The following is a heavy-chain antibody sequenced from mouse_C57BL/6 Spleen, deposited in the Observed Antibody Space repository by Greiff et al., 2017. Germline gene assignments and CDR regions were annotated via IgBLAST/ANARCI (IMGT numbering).Heavy chain of an antibody. Sequence: QVQLQQPGTELVKPGASVKLSCKASGYTFTSYWMHWVKQRPGQGLEWIGNINPSNGGTNYNEKFKSKATLTVDKSSSTAYMQLSSLTSEDSAVYYCAREETTVVVHWYFDVWGTGTTVTVSS. CDR3: AREETTVVVHWYFDV. J-gene: IGHJ1*03. V-gene: IGHV1-53*01. D-gene: IGHD1-1*01. CDR1: GYTFTSYW. CDR2: INPSNGGT.